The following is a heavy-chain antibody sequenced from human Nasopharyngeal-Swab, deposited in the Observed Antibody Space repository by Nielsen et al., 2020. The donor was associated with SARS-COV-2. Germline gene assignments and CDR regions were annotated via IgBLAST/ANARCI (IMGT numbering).Heavy chain of an antibody. CDR2: INHSGST. CDR3: ARVGVSGSYSVYLDY. Sequence: SETLSLTCAVSGGSISSGGYSWSWIRQPPGKGLEWIGEINHSGSTNYNPSLKSRVTISVDTSKNQFSLKLSSVTAADTAVYYCARVGVSGSYSVYLDYWGQGTLVTVSS. V-gene: IGHV4-34*01. CDR1: GGSISSGGYS. J-gene: IGHJ4*02. D-gene: IGHD3-10*01.